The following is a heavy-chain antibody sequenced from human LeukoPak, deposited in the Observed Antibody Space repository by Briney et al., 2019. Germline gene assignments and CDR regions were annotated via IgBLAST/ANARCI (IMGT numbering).Heavy chain of an antibody. D-gene: IGHD2-2*01. CDR3: ARGIVVVPAAMQGYFDY. V-gene: IGHV3-30-3*01. Sequence: PGGSLRLSCAASGFTFSSYAMHWVRQAPGKGLEWVAVISHDGSNKYYADSVKGRFTIPRDNSKNTLYLQMNSLRAEDTAVYYCARGIVVVPAAMQGYFDYWGQGTLVTVSS. CDR1: GFTFSSYA. J-gene: IGHJ4*02. CDR2: ISHDGSNK.